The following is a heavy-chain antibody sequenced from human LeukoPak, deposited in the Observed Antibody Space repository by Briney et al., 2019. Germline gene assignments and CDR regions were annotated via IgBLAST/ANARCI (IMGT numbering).Heavy chain of an antibody. CDR1: GFTFSSYA. CDR3: AKAADQYYYYYFYYMDV. V-gene: IGHV3-23*01. J-gene: IGHJ6*03. Sequence: PGGSLRLSCAASGFTFSSYAMNWVRQAPGQGLEWVSSISSSGDRTYYADSVKGRFTISRDNFKNTLYLQMYSLRAEDTAVYYCAKAADQYYYYYFYYMDVWGKGTTVTVSS. D-gene: IGHD2-2*01. CDR2: ISSSGDRT.